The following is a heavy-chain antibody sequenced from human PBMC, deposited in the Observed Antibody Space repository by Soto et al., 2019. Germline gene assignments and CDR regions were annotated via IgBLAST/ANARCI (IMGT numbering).Heavy chain of an antibody. CDR1: GYTFTSYA. Sequence: ASVKVSGEASGYTFTSYAIHWVRQAPGERLEWMGWINAGNGNTKYSQKFQGRVTITRDTSASTAYMELSSLRSEDTAVYYCASTLTRSGYGSSSHLRNYYYYYGMDVWGQGTTVTVSS. J-gene: IGHJ6*02. CDR2: INAGNGNT. D-gene: IGHD5-12*01. V-gene: IGHV1-3*01. CDR3: ASTLTRSGYGSSSHLRNYYYYYGMDV.